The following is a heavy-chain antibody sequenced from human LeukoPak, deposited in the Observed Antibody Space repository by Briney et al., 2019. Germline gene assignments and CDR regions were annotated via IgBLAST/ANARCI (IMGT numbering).Heavy chain of an antibody. D-gene: IGHD4-17*01. Sequence: PGGSLRLSCAASGFTFDDYGMSWVRQAPGKGLEWVSGIIWNGDNTNYADSVKGRFTISRDNAKNTLYLQMNSLRAEDTAVYYCARATTVTTWLDVWGKGTTVTISS. CDR2: IIWNGDNT. CDR3: ARATTVTTWLDV. J-gene: IGHJ6*04. V-gene: IGHV3-20*04. CDR1: GFTFDDYG.